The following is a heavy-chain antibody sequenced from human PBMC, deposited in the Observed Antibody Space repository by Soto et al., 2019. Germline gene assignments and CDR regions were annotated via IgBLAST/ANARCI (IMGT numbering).Heavy chain of an antibody. J-gene: IGHJ6*02. Sequence: ASVKVSCKASGYTFTSYGISWVRQAPGQGLEWMGWISAYNGNTNYAQKLQGRVTMTTDTSTSTAYMELRSLRSDDTAVYYCARDPGYYDSSGYYPAYYYGMDVWGQGTTVTVS. D-gene: IGHD3-22*01. V-gene: IGHV1-18*01. CDR1: GYTFTSYG. CDR2: ISAYNGNT. CDR3: ARDPGYYDSSGYYPAYYYGMDV.